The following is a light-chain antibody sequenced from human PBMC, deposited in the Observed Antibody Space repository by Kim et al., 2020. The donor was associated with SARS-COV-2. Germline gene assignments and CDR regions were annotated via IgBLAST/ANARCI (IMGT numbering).Light chain of an antibody. CDR2: GKN. Sequence: SSELTQDSAVSVALGQTVRITCQGDNLRTYYASWYQQKPGQAPVLVIFGKNNRPSGIPDRFSGSSSGNTASLTITGAQAEDEADYYCKSRDSSGNLLVFGGGTQLTVL. J-gene: IGLJ2*01. CDR1: NLRTYY. V-gene: IGLV3-19*01. CDR3: KSRDSSGNLLV.